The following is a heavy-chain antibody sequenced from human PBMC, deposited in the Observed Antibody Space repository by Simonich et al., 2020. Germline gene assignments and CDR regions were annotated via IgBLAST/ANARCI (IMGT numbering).Heavy chain of an antibody. CDR3: ARQRVLMVYAIDY. V-gene: IGHV4-39*01. J-gene: IGHJ4*02. CDR2: CYYSGRP. D-gene: IGHD2-8*01. Sequence: QLQLQESGPGLVKPSETLSLTCTVSGGSISSSSYYWGWIRHPPGKGLEWIGRCYYSGRPYYNPSLKSRVTISVDTSKNQFSLKLSSVTAADTAVYYCARQRVLMVYAIDYWGQGTLVTVSS. CDR1: GGSISSSSYY.